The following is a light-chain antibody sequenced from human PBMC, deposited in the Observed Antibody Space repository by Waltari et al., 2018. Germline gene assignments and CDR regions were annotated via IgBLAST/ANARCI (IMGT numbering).Light chain of an antibody. V-gene: IGKV1-16*01. CDR2: DIS. J-gene: IGKJ4*01. Sequence: DIQLTQSPSSLSASVGDRVTINCRASQDINGALAWFQHQPGKAPKTLIYDISTRQSGVPSRFGGSGSGTDFPLTIDSLQPDDFATYYCQHYYYYPFTFGGGTKVEVK. CDR3: QHYYYYPFT. CDR1: QDINGA.